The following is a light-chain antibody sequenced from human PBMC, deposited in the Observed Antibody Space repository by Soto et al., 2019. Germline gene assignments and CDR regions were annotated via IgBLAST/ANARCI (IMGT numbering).Light chain of an antibody. CDR2: DAS. V-gene: IGKV3-11*01. J-gene: IGKJ5*01. CDR1: QSVSRS. Sequence: EFVLTQPPATLSLSPGERATLSCTASQSVSRSLAWYKQKPGQAPRLLIYDASYRATGIPARFSGTGSGTDVTLPLSSLEPEDGAVDDCHQGSKWPSTLCPGTRLEIK. CDR3: HQGSKWPST.